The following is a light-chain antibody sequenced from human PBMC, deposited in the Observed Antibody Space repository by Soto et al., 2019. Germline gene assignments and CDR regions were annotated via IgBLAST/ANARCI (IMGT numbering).Light chain of an antibody. V-gene: IGLV2-14*03. J-gene: IGLJ2*01. Sequence: QSALTQPASVSGSPGQSITISCTGTNSDVGAYPYVSWYQQHPGNAPKLLIYEVADRPSGVSDRFSGSKSGNTASLTISALQAEGEAVYYCSSYATSGTNVIFGGGTKLTVL. CDR2: EVA. CDR3: SSYATSGTNVI. CDR1: NSDVGAYPY.